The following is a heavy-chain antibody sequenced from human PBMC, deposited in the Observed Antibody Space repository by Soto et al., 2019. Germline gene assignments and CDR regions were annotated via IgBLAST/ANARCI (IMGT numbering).Heavy chain of an antibody. CDR3: ARVSVVRYIRLDL. D-gene: IGHD1-1*01. J-gene: IGHJ5*02. V-gene: IGHV3-7*03. CDR2: IKQDGSEK. CDR1: GFTFSIYW. Sequence: PGGSLRLSCAASGFTFSIYWMSLVRQSPGKGLEWVANIKQDGSEKYYVDSVKGRFTISRDNAKNSLYLQMNSLRAEDTAVYYCARVSVVRYIRLDLWGQGNTVTVPS.